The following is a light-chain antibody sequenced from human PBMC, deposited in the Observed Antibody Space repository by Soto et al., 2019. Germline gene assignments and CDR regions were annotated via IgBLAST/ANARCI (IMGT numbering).Light chain of an antibody. CDR2: EVN. CDR1: SSDVGYYNL. Sequence: QSALTQPAAVSGSTGQSITISCTGTSSDVGYYNLVSWYQQHPGKAPKLIIYEVNKRPSGFSNRFSGSKSGNTASLTISGLQAEDEAAYYCCSYAGSTTHYVFGTGTKVTVL. CDR3: CSYAGSTTHYV. V-gene: IGLV2-23*02. J-gene: IGLJ1*01.